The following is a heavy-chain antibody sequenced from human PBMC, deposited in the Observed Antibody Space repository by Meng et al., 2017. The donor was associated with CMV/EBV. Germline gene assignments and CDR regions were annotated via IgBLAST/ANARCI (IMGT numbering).Heavy chain of an antibody. Sequence: GESLKISCAASGFTFSSYSMNWVRQAPGKGLEWVSSISSSSYIYYADSVKGRFTISRDNAKNSLYLQMNSLRAEDTAVYNCARAISYSNLRDWYFDLWGRGTLVTVSS. CDR3: ARAISYSNLRDWYFDL. CDR2: ISSSSYI. D-gene: IGHD4-11*01. CDR1: GFTFSSYS. V-gene: IGHV3-21*01. J-gene: IGHJ2*01.